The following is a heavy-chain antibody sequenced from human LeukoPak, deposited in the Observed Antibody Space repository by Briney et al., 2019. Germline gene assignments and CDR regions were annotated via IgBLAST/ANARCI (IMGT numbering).Heavy chain of an antibody. V-gene: IGHV1-18*01. CDR3: ARGRTRQWLGIYFDY. CDR1: GYTFTSYG. CDR2: ISAYNGNT. Sequence: ASVKVSCKASGYTFTSYGISWVRQAPGQGLEWMGWISAYNGNTNYAQKLQGRVTMTTDTSTSTAYMELRSLRSDDTAVYYCARGRTRQWLGIYFDYWGRGTLVTVSS. J-gene: IGHJ4*02. D-gene: IGHD6-19*01.